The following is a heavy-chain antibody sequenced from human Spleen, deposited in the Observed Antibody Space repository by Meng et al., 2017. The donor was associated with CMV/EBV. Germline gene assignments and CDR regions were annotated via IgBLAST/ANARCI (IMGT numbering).Heavy chain of an antibody. CDR3: ARDQQLIPAEYFQH. V-gene: IGHV1-18*01. D-gene: IGHD6-13*01. CDR1: GYTFTSYG. J-gene: IGHJ1*01. CDR2: ISAYNGNT. Sequence: QVQLVQSGAEVKKPGASVKVSGKASGYTFTSYGMSWLRQAPGQGLEWMGWISAYNGNTIYAQKVQGRVTMTTDASTNTAYLELRSLRSDDTAVYCCARDQQLIPAEYFQHWGPGTLVTVSS.